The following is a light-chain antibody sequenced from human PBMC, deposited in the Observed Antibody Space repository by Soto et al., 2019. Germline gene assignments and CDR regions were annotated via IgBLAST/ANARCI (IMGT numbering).Light chain of an antibody. Sequence: EIVMTQSPATLSVSPGERATLSCRASQSVGTNLAWYQHKPGQAPRLLIYGASTGATGIPARFSGSGSGTEFTLTISSLQSADFAVYYCQQYDYWPLTFGQGTTVEIK. CDR3: QQYDYWPLT. CDR1: QSVGTN. J-gene: IGKJ1*01. CDR2: GAS. V-gene: IGKV3-15*01.